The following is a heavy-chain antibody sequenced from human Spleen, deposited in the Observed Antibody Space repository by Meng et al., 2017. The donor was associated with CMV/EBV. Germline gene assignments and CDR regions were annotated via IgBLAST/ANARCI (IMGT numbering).Heavy chain of an antibody. CDR3: ARFYVCSSTSCYFFGEEQAWGAFDI. D-gene: IGHD2-2*01. CDR1: GFTFSSYG. J-gene: IGHJ3*02. CDR2: IRYDGSNK. Sequence: GGSLRLSCAASGFTFSSYGMHWVRQAPGKGLEWVAFIRYDGSNKYYADSVKGRFTISRDNSKHTLYLQMNSLRAEDTAVYYWARFYVCSSTSCYFFGEEQAWGAFDIWGQGTMVTVSS. V-gene: IGHV3-30*02.